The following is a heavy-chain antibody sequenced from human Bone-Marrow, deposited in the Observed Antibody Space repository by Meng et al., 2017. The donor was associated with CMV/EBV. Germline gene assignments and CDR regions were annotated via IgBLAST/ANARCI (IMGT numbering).Heavy chain of an antibody. V-gene: IGHV1-8*03. D-gene: IGHD3-3*01. J-gene: IGHJ4*02. CDR2: MNPNSGNT. CDR3: ARAKGARITIFGVVIYYYFDY. CDR1: GGTFTSYD. Sequence: ASVKVSCKASGGTFTSYDINWVRQATGQGLEWMGWMNPNSGNTGYAQKFQGRVTITRNTSISTAYMELSSLRSEDTAVYYCARAKGARITIFGVVIYYYFDYWGQGTLVTVSS.